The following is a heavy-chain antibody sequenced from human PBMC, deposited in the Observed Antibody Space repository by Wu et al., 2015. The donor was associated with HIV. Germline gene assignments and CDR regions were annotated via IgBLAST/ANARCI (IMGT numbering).Heavy chain of an antibody. CDR3: AREFESTVTPLEYFQH. V-gene: IGHV1-2*02. Sequence: QVQLVQSGAEVKKPGASVKVSCKASGYTFTGYYMHWVRQAPGQGLEWMGWINPNSGGTNYAQKFQGRVTMTRDTSISTAYMELSRLRSDDTAVYYCAREFESTVTPLEYFQHWGQGTLVTVSS. D-gene: IGHD4-17*01. J-gene: IGHJ1*01. CDR2: INPNSGGT. CDR1: GYTFTGYY.